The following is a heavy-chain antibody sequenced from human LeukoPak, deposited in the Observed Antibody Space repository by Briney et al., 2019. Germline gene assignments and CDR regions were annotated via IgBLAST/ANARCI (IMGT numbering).Heavy chain of an antibody. D-gene: IGHD6-13*01. CDR2: ISWNSGSI. V-gene: IGHV3-9*01. J-gene: IGHJ5*02. Sequence: PGGSLRLSCAASGFTFDDYAMHWVRQAPGKGLEWVSGISWNSGSIGYADSVKGRFTISRDNAKNSLYLQMNSLRAEDTALYYCAKDSEQLPLNWFDPWGQGTLVTVSS. CDR3: AKDSEQLPLNWFDP. CDR1: GFTFDDYA.